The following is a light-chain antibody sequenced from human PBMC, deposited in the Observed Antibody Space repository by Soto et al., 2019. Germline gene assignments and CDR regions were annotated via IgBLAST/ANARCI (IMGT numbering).Light chain of an antibody. CDR1: QSVGSSY. V-gene: IGKV3-20*01. CDR2: GAS. J-gene: IGKJ4*01. CDR3: QQYGGITT. Sequence: EIVLTQSPGTLSLSPGERATLSCRASQSVGSSYLAWYQQKPGQAPRLLIYGASSRATGIPDRFSGSGSGTDFTLTITRLEPEDFAVYYCQQYGGITTFGGGTKVDIK.